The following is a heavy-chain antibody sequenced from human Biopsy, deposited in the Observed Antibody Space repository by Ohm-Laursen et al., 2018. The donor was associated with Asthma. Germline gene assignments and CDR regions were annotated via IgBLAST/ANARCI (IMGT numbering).Heavy chain of an antibody. CDR3: VRDGTDDAFDI. Sequence: SLRLSCAASGFSFSNFAIHWVRQAPGKELEWVGVISKDASTQDYADSVKGRFTVARDNSKNTLDLQMNSLREEDTAVYYCVRDGTDDAFDIWGQGTVVSVSS. D-gene: IGHD1-1*01. CDR2: ISKDASTQ. J-gene: IGHJ3*02. CDR1: GFSFSNFA. V-gene: IGHV3-30*01.